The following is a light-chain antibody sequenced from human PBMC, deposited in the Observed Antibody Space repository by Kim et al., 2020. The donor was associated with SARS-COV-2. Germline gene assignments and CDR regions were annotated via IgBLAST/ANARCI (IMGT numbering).Light chain of an antibody. Sequence: SVSPGGRATLPCRARQSVSIDLAWYQQKPGQAPRLLIYGASTRATGSPARFSGSGSGTEFTFTISSLQSEDFAVYYCQQYKNWWTFGQGTKVDIK. CDR2: GAS. CDR1: QSVSID. V-gene: IGKV3-15*01. CDR3: QQYKNWWT. J-gene: IGKJ1*01.